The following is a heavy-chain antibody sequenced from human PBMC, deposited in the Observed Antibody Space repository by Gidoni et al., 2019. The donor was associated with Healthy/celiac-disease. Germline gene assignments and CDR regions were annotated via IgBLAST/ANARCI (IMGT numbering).Heavy chain of an antibody. CDR3: ARGRVRRDGYNVDWYFDL. CDR1: GFTASSTY. D-gene: IGHD5-12*01. CDR2: IYSGGST. Sequence: EVQLVESGGGLVQPGGSLSLSCAASGFTASSTYMSWVRQAPGKGLEWVSVIYSGGSTYYADSVKGRFTISRDNSKNTLYLQMNSLRAEDTAVYYCARGRVRRDGYNVDWYFDLWGRGTLVTVSS. J-gene: IGHJ2*01. V-gene: IGHV3-66*01.